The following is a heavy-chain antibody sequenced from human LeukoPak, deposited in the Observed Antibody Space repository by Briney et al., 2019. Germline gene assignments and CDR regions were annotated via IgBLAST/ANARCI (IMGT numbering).Heavy chain of an antibody. CDR3: ASEQVGGGSPYYYYYGMDV. Sequence: AVKVSCKPSRGTFSSYAISWVRQAPAQGREWMGRIIPTLGIANYAQKFQGRVTITADKSTSTAYMELSSLRSEDTAVYYCASEQVGGGSPYYYYYGMDVWGQGTTVTVSS. CDR1: RGTFSSYA. V-gene: IGHV1-69*04. D-gene: IGHD2-15*01. J-gene: IGHJ6*02. CDR2: IIPTLGIA.